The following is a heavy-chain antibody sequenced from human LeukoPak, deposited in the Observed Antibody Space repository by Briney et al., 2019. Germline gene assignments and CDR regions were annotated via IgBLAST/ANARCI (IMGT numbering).Heavy chain of an antibody. D-gene: IGHD5-18*01. V-gene: IGHV1-18*01. CDR1: GYTFTSYG. CDR2: ISAYNGNT. Sequence: ASVKVSCKASGYTFTSYGISWVRQAPGQGLEWMGWISAYNGNTNYAQKLQGRVTMTTDTSTSTAYMELRSLRSDDTAVYYCARDDPDTAMVPTDYWGQGTLVTVSS. J-gene: IGHJ4*02. CDR3: ARDDPDTAMVPTDY.